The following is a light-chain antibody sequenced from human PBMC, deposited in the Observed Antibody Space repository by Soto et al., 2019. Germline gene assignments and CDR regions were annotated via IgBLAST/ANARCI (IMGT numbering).Light chain of an antibody. V-gene: IGKV1-33*01. CDR3: QQYENLPT. Sequence: DIQITQSPSSVSASVLDRFTITCQASQNIDNYLNWYQQKPGRAPKLLIYDASNLEAGVPSRFRGSGSGTDFTFTISRLQPEDIATYYCQQYENLPTFGQGTRLEIK. CDR1: QNIDNY. CDR2: DAS. J-gene: IGKJ5*01.